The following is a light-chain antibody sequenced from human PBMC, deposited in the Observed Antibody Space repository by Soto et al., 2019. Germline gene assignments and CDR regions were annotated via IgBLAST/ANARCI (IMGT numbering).Light chain of an antibody. CDR2: WAS. V-gene: IGKV4-1*01. CDR1: QSVLYSSNIKNY. Sequence: DIVMTQSPDSLAVSLGERATINCKSGQSVLYSSNIKNYLAWYQQKQGQPPKLLIYWASTRESGVPDRFSGSGSGTDFTLTISSLQAEDVAVYYCQQYYSAPWTFGQGTKVEIK. CDR3: QQYYSAPWT. J-gene: IGKJ1*01.